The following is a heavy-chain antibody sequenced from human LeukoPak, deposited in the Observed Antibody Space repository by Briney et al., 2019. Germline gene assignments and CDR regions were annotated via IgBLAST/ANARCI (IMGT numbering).Heavy chain of an antibody. J-gene: IGHJ5*02. V-gene: IGHV4-4*02. D-gene: IGHD6-6*01. CDR2: IYHSGST. CDR1: GGSISSSKW. CDR3: ATEISSSRKWFDP. Sequence: PSGTLSLTCAVSGGSISSSKWWSWVRQPPGKGLEWIGEIYHSGSTNYNPSLKSRVTISVDKSNNQFSLKLSSVTAADTAVYYCATEISSSRKWFDPWGQGTLVTVSS.